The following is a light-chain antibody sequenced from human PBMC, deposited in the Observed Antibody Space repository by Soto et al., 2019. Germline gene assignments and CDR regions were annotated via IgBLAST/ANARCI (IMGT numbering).Light chain of an antibody. V-gene: IGKV2-30*01. CDR1: QSVVYSDGIAY. J-gene: IGKJ1*01. CDR3: MQGTHWPPT. Sequence: DVVMTQSPLSLPVTLGQSASISCRSSQSVVYSDGIAYLSWFQQRPGQSPRRLIYKASNRDSGVXDXXSGSGSGTEFTLTISRVEAEDVGVYSCMQGTHWPPTFGRGTKVEIK. CDR2: KAS.